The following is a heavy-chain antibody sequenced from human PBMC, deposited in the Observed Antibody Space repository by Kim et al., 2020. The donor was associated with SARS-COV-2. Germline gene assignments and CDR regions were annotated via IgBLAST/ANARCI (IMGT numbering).Heavy chain of an antibody. J-gene: IGHJ4*02. CDR2: ISSDGSNK. V-gene: IGHV3-30*18. D-gene: IGHD3-3*01. CDR1: GFTFSSYG. CDR3: AKGFGGDYVDY. Sequence: GGSLRLSCAASGFTFSSYGIHWVRQAPGKGLEWVAVISSDGSNKYYADSVEGRFTISRDNSKNTLYLQMNSLRAEDTAVYYCAKGFGGDYVDYWGQGTLVTVAS.